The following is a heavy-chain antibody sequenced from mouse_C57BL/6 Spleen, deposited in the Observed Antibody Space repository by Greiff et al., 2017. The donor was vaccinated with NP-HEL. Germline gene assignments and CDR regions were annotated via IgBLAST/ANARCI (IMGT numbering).Heavy chain of an antibody. CDR2: IYPRSGNT. D-gene: IGHD1-1*01. Sequence: VQLQQSGAELARPGASVKLSCKASGYTFTSYGISWVKQRTGQGLEWIGEIYPRSGNTYYNEKFKGKATLTADQSSSTAYMELRSLTSEDSAVYFGARGNYYGSIYVPYAMDYWGQGTSVTVSS. CDR3: ARGNYYGSIYVPYAMDY. J-gene: IGHJ4*01. CDR1: GYTFTSYG. V-gene: IGHV1-81*01.